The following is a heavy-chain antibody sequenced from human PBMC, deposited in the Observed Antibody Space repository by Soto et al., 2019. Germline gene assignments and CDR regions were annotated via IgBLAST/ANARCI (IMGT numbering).Heavy chain of an antibody. J-gene: IGHJ4*02. CDR2: IKQDGSEK. CDR1: GFTFSSYW. V-gene: IGHV3-7*01. CDR3: ARDPPCTNGVCPEFVDY. Sequence: GGSLRLSCAASGFTFSSYWMSWVRQAPGKGLEWVANIKQDGSEKYYVDSVKGRFTISRDNSKNSLYLQMNSLRAEDTAVYYCARDPPCTNGVCPEFVDYWGQGTLVTVSS. D-gene: IGHD2-8*01.